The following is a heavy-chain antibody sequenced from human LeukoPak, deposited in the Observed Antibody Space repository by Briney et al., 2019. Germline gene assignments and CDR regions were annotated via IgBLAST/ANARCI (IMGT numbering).Heavy chain of an antibody. V-gene: IGHV4-39*01. CDR1: GGSISSSSYY. CDR2: IYYSGST. Sequence: PETLCLTCTASGGSISSSSYYWGWIRQPPGKGLEWIGSIYYSGSTYYNPSLKSRITISVDTSKNQFSLKLSSVTAADTAVYYCARPPVWGQGTTVTVSS. J-gene: IGHJ6*02. CDR3: ARPPV.